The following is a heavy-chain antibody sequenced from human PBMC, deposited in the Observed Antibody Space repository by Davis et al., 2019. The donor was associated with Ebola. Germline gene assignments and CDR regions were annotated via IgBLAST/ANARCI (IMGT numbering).Heavy chain of an antibody. CDR1: GFTFSSYW. CDR2: IKQDGSEK. Sequence: GGSLRLSCAASGFTFSSYWMSWVRQAPGKRLEWVANIKQDGSEKYYVDSVKGRFTISRDNAKNSLYLQMNSLRAEDTAVYYCARDAGWFGELLYYYYGMDVWGKGTTVTVSS. CDR3: ARDAGWFGELLYYYYGMDV. J-gene: IGHJ6*04. V-gene: IGHV3-7*01. D-gene: IGHD3-10*01.